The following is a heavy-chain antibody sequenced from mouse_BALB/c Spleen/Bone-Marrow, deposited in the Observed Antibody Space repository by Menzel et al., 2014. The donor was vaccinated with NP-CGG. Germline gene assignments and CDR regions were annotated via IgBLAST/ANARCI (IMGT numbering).Heavy chain of an antibody. Sequence: QVHVKQSGAELVKPGASVKLSCKSSGYTFTSYYMYWVKQRPGQGLEWIGGINPSNGGTNFNEKFKSKATLTVDKSSSTAYMQLSSLTAEDSAVYCCTREGTFFAYWGQGTLVTVSA. CDR1: GYTFTSYY. CDR2: INPSNGGT. CDR3: TREGTFFAY. D-gene: IGHD3-3*01. J-gene: IGHJ3*01. V-gene: IGHV1S81*02.